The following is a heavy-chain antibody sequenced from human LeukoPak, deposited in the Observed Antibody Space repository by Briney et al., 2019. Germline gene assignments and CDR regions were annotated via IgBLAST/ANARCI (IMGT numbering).Heavy chain of an antibody. V-gene: IGHV4-61*02. J-gene: IGHJ4*02. D-gene: IGHD3-9*01. CDR2: IYTSGST. CDR3: ARDADILTGYYLDY. Sequence: SETLSLTCTVSGGSISSGSYYWSWIRQPAGKGLEWIGRIYTSGSTNYNPSLKSRATISVDTSKNQFSLKLSSVTAADTAVYYCARDADILTGYYLDYWGQGTLVTVSS. CDR1: GGSISSGSYY.